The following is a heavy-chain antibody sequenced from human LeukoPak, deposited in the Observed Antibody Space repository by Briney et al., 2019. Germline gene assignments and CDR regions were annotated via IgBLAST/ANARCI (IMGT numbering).Heavy chain of an antibody. V-gene: IGHV1-69*06. J-gene: IGHJ4*02. CDR1: GGTFSSYA. CDR2: IIPIFGTA. D-gene: IGHD6-13*01. CDR3: ARSWYSSSWFLFY. Sequence: SVKVSCKASGGTFSSYAISWVRQAPGQGLEWMGGIIPIFGTANYAQKFQGRVTITADKSTSTAYMELSSLRSEDTAVYYCARSWYSSSWFLFYWGQGTLVTVSS.